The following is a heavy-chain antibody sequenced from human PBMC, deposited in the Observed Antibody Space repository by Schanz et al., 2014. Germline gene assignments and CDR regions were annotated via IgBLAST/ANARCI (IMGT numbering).Heavy chain of an antibody. CDR3: AKDMHKDYGGKPQAFDI. J-gene: IGHJ3*02. CDR2: TYSGGST. V-gene: IGHV3-66*01. CDR1: GFTVSSNY. D-gene: IGHD4-17*01. Sequence: EVHLVESGGGLVQPGGSLRLSCAASGFTVSSNYMSWVRQAPGKGLEWVSITYSGGSTYYADSVKGRFTISRDNSKNTLYLLMNSLRAEDTALYYCAKDMHKDYGGKPQAFDIWGQGTMVTVSS.